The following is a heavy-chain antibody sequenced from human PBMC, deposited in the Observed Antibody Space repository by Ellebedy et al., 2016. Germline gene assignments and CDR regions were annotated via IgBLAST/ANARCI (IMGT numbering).Heavy chain of an antibody. CDR2: IYTSGST. CDR3: ARDIATFDDAFDI. J-gene: IGHJ3*02. D-gene: IGHD6-13*01. CDR1: GGSISSSSYY. Sequence: SETLSLXCTVSGGSISSSSYYWSWIRQPAGKGLEWIGRIYTSGSTNYNPSLKSRVTMSVDTSKNQFSLKLSSVTAADTAVYYCARDIATFDDAFDIWGQGTMVTVSS. V-gene: IGHV4-61*02.